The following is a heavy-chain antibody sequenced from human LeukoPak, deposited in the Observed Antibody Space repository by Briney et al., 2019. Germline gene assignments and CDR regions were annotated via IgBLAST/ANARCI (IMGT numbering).Heavy chain of an antibody. V-gene: IGHV3-53*01. CDR1: GFTVSSNY. J-gene: IGHJ4*02. D-gene: IGHD3-3*01. CDR3: AKGSYYDFWSGYYSLDY. Sequence: GGSLRLSCAASGFTVSSNYMSWVRQAPGKGLEWVSVIYSGGSTYYADSVKGRFTISRDNSKNTLYLQMNSLRAEDTAVYYCAKGSYYDFWSGYYSLDYWGQGTLVTVSS. CDR2: IYSGGST.